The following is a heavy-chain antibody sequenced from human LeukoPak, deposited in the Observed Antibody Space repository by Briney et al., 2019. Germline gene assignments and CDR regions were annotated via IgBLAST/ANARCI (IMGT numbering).Heavy chain of an antibody. CDR1: GFTVITND. D-gene: IGHD1-14*01. CDR3: ARGVEPLAANTLAY. J-gene: IGHJ4*02. Sequence: PGGSLRLSRAASGFTVITNDMTWVRQAPGKGLEWVSVLYSDGNTKYADSVQGRSTISRDNSKNTLYLEMNSLSPDDTAVYYCARGVEPLAANTLAYWGQGTLVTVSS. V-gene: IGHV3-53*01. CDR2: LYSDGNT.